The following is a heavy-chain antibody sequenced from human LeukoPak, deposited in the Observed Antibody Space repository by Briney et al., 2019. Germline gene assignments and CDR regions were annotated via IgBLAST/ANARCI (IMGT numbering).Heavy chain of an antibody. D-gene: IGHD3-22*01. V-gene: IGHV3-30*02. Sequence: GGSLRLSCAASGFTFSSYGMQWVRQAPGKGLEWVAFIRYDGSNKYYADSVKGRFTISRDNSKNTLYLQMNSLRAEDTAVYYCAKEFGGLYYYDSSGYFDYWGQGTLVTVSS. J-gene: IGHJ4*02. CDR1: GFTFSSYG. CDR3: AKEFGGLYYYDSSGYFDY. CDR2: IRYDGSNK.